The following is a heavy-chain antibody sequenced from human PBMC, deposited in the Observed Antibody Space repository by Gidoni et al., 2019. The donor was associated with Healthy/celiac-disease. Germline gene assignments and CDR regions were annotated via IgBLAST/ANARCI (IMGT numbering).Heavy chain of an antibody. CDR1: GGTFSSYA. CDR2: IIPIFGTA. J-gene: IGHJ4*02. V-gene: IGHV1-69*01. CDR3: ARARDYYDSSGGGLTYYFDY. Sequence: QVQLVQSGAEVKKPGSSVKVSCKASGGTFSSYAISWVRQAPGQGLEWMGGIIPIFGTANYAQKFQGRVTITADESTSTAYMELSSLRSEDTAVYYCARARDYYDSSGGGLTYYFDYWGQGTLVTVSS. D-gene: IGHD3-22*01.